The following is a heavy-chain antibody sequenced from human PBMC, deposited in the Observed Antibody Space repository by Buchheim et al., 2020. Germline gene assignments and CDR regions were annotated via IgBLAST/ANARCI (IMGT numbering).Heavy chain of an antibody. J-gene: IGHJ5*02. V-gene: IGHV3-30*03. Sequence: QVQLVESGGGVVQPGRSLRLSCAASGFTFSSYGMHWVRQAPGKGLEWVAVISYDGSNKYYADSVKGRFTISRDNSKNTLYLQMNSLRAEDTAVYYCARNNLVVVAATPLGWFDPWGQGTL. CDR3: ARNNLVVVAATPLGWFDP. CDR2: ISYDGSNK. CDR1: GFTFSSYG. D-gene: IGHD2-15*01.